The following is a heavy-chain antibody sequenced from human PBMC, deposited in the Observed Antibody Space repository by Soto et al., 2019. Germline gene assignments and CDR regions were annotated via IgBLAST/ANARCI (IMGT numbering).Heavy chain of an antibody. CDR1: GDSVSSDTGA. V-gene: IGHV6-1*01. J-gene: IGHJ6*02. CDR3: AGVTWFRAMDV. CDR2: TYYRSKWSF. D-gene: IGHD3-10*01. Sequence: SQTLSLTCAISGDSVSSDTGAWNWIRQSPSRGLEWLGRTYYRSKWSFDYAISVKSRITIDPDTSKNQFSLHLDSLTPEDTAVYPCAGVTWFRAMDVWGQGPPVTGSS.